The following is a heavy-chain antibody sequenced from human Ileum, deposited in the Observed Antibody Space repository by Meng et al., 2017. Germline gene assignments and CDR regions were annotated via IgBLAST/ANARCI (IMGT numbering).Heavy chain of an antibody. Sequence: GESLKISCAASGFTFSSYEMNWVRQAPGKGLKWVSHISSGGLTIYTDSVKGRFTISRDNAKNSLYLQMNTLRAEDTAVYYCARGWARSGTAAGDTTLSEFDYWGQGNLVTVSS. CDR1: GFTFSSYE. CDR2: ISSGGLTI. D-gene: IGHD6-13*01. V-gene: IGHV3-48*03. J-gene: IGHJ4*02. CDR3: ARGWARSGTAAGDTTLSEFDY.